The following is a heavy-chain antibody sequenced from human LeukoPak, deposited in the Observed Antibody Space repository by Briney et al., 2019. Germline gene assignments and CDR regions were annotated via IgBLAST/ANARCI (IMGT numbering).Heavy chain of an antibody. CDR3: AKGIYSSGWSYFDY. J-gene: IGHJ4*01. Sequence: ASVKLSCKVSGYTLTELSMHWVRQAPGKGLEWMGGFDPEDGETIYAQKFQGRVTMTEDTSTDTAYMELSSLRAEDTAVYYCAKGIYSSGWSYFDYWGHGTLVTVSS. CDR2: FDPEDGET. V-gene: IGHV1-24*01. CDR1: GYTLTELS. D-gene: IGHD6-19*01.